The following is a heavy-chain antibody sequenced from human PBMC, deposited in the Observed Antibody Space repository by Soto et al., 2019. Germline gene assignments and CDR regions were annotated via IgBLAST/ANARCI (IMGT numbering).Heavy chain of an antibody. CDR1: GYTFTSYY. Sequence: ASVKVSCKASGYTFTSYYMHWVRQAPGQGLEWMGWINPNSGGTNYAQKFQGWVTMTRDTSVSTAYMELSRLRSDDTAVYYCARAGRNCSSTSCYNTPAFDIWGQGTMVTVSS. J-gene: IGHJ3*02. CDR3: ARAGRNCSSTSCYNTPAFDI. CDR2: INPNSGGT. D-gene: IGHD2-2*01. V-gene: IGHV1-2*04.